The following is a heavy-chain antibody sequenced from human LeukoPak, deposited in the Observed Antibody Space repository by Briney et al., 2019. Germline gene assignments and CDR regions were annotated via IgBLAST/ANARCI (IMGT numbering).Heavy chain of an antibody. CDR2: ISAYNGNT. V-gene: IGHV1-18*01. J-gene: IGHJ4*02. CDR1: GYTFTRFG. D-gene: IGHD2/OR15-2a*01. Sequence: GASVKVSCKASGYTFTRFGISWVRQAPGQGLEWMGWISAYNGNTNYAQKLQGRVTMTTDTSTSTAYMELRSLRSDDTAVYYCARTHDYFPFDYWGQGTLVTVSS. CDR3: ARTHDYFPFDY.